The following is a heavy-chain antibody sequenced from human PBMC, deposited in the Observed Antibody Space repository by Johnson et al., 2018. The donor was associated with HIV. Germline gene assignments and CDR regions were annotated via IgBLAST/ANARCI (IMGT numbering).Heavy chain of an antibody. Sequence: MLLVESGGDLVQPGKSLRLSCAASGFSFSNYAMHWVRQAPGKGPEYVCCFSTDGESTYYANSVKDRFIISRDNSKNTLFLQMGRLRSEDTALYYCAREGASPPYGLGFDIWGQGTMVTVSS. CDR2: FSTDGEST. V-gene: IGHV3-64*01. D-gene: IGHD3-10*01. CDR3: AREGASPPYGLGFDI. J-gene: IGHJ3*02. CDR1: GFSFSNYA.